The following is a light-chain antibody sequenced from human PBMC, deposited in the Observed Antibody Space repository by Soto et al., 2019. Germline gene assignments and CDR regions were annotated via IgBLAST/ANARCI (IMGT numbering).Light chain of an antibody. Sequence: QSALTQPPSASGSPGQSVTISCTGSNTDVGGYNYVSWYQQHPGKAPKVMIYEVTKRPSGVPARFSGSRSGNTASLTVSGLQAEDEADYYCSSYISSSTFVVFGGGTKLTVL. CDR1: NTDVGGYNY. CDR2: EVT. V-gene: IGLV2-8*01. J-gene: IGLJ2*01. CDR3: SSYISSSTFVV.